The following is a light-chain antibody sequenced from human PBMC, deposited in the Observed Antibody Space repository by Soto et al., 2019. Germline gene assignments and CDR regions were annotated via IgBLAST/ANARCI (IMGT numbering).Light chain of an antibody. CDR2: AAS. Sequence: DIQMTQSPSSLSASVGDRVTITCRASQGISNFLAWYQQKPGKVPKLMISAASTLQSGVPSRFIGSGSGTYFTITITTPQREDVATYYCQKYSSVLTFGQGTRLEIK. J-gene: IGKJ5*01. CDR3: QKYSSVLT. V-gene: IGKV1-27*01. CDR1: QGISNF.